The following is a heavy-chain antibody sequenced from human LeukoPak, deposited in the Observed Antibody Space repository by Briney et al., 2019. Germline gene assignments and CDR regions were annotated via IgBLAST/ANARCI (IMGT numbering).Heavy chain of an antibody. CDR2: IDYGGRA. CDR1: GGSLSDYY. D-gene: IGHD2-2*01. J-gene: IGHJ4*02. Sequence: SETLSLTCAVYGGSLSDYYWSWIRQPPGKGLEWIGEIDYGGRAHYSPSLKSRLTVSLETSKNHFSLNMRSVTAADTAVYYCATYAAGQGGRGYWGQGTLVTVSS. CDR3: ATYAAGQGGRGY. V-gene: IGHV4-34*01.